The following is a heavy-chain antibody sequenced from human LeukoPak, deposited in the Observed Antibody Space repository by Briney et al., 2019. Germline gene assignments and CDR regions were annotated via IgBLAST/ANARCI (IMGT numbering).Heavy chain of an antibody. J-gene: IGHJ4*02. CDR2: ISYDGSNK. D-gene: IGHD7-27*01. Sequence: GGSLRLSCAASGFTFSSYAMHWVRQAPGKGLEWVAVISYDGSNKYYADSVKGRFTISRDNSKNTLYLQMNSLRAEDTAVYYCARQLTGDPVDYWGQGTLVTVPS. V-gene: IGHV3-30*04. CDR3: ARQLTGDPVDY. CDR1: GFTFSSYA.